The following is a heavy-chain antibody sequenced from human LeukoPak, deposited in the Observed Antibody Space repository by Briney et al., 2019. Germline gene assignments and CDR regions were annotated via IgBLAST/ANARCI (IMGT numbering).Heavy chain of an antibody. V-gene: IGHV7-4-1*02. J-gene: IGHJ4*02. CDR1: GYTFTSYA. D-gene: IGHD5-18*01. Sequence: ASVKVSCKASGYTFTSYAMNWVRQAPGQGLEWMGWINTNTGNPTYAQGFTGRFVFSLDTSVSTAYLQISSLKAEDTAVYYCARDGRVSLQLWHRLFDYWGQGTLVTVSS. CDR2: INTNTGNP. CDR3: ARDGRVSLQLWHRLFDY.